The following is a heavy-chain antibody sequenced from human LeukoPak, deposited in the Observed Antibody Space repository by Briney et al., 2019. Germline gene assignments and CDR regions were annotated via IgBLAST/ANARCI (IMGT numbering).Heavy chain of an antibody. CDR2: ISSDGIST. D-gene: IGHD6-19*01. V-gene: IGHV3-74*01. J-gene: IGHJ5*02. CDR1: GFTFSSYS. Sequence: GGSLRLSCAASGFTFSSYSMNWVRQVPGKGLVWVSRISSDGISTAYADSVKGRFTLSRDNSKNTVYLQMNSLRAEDTAVYYCARDPYSSGFNWFDAWGQGTLVTVSS. CDR3: ARDPYSSGFNWFDA.